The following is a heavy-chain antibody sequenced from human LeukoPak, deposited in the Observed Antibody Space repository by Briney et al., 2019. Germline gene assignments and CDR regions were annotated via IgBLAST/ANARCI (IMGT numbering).Heavy chain of an antibody. V-gene: IGHV4-39*07. CDR2: IYHSGST. Sequence: XXXVXXGSXXSSSYYWGWIRQPPGKGLEWIGEIYHSGSTNYNPSLESRFSISVEKSKNEFSRKLSSVTAADTAVYXXXRGASTFPFDYWGQGTLVTVSS. CDR3: XRGASTFPFDY. J-gene: IGHJ4*02. D-gene: IGHD3-16*01. CDR1: XGSXXSSSYY.